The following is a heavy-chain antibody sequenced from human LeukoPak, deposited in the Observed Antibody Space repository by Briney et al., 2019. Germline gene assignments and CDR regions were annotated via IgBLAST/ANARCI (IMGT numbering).Heavy chain of an antibody. CDR3: AKGATYYYDSSGDY. J-gene: IGHJ4*02. Sequence: GGSLRLSCAASGFTFSSYGMSWVRQAPGKGLEWVSAISGSGGSTYYADSVKGRFTISRDNSKNTLYLQMNSLRAEDTAVYYCAKGATYYYDSSGDYWGQGTLVTVSS. CDR2: ISGSGGST. D-gene: IGHD3-22*01. V-gene: IGHV3-23*01. CDR1: GFTFSSYG.